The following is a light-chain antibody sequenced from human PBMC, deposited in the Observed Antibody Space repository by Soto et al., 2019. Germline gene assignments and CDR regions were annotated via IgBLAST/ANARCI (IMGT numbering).Light chain of an antibody. Sequence: DMQMTQSPSSLSASVGDRVTITCQASQDISNYLHWYQQKPGKAPKLLIYDASNLETGVPSRFSGSGYGTDFTITISSLQPEDIATYYCQQYDNLPPFTFGPGTKVDIK. J-gene: IGKJ3*01. CDR1: QDISNY. CDR3: QQYDNLPPFT. V-gene: IGKV1-33*01. CDR2: DAS.